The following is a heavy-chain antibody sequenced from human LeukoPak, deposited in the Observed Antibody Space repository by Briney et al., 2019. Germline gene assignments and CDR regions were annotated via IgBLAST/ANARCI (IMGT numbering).Heavy chain of an antibody. Sequence: PGGSLRLSCAASGFTFSGYAMSWVRQAPGKGLGWVSGISGSGRSTYYADSVKGRFIISRDNSKNTVYLQMNSLRADDTAVYYCAKDLRGEDHSSWFSDWGQGTLVTVSS. CDR3: AKDLRGEDHSSWFSD. CDR2: ISGSGRST. CDR1: GFTFSGYA. V-gene: IGHV3-23*01. J-gene: IGHJ4*02. D-gene: IGHD6-13*01.